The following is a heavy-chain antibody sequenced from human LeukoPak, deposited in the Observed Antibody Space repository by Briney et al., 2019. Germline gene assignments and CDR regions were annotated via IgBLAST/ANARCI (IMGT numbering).Heavy chain of an antibody. CDR2: IYYSGST. Sequence: SETLSLTCTVSGGSISSYYWSWIRQPPGKGLEWIGYIYYSGSTNYNPSLKSRVTISVDTSKNQFSLQLNSVTPEDTAVYYCAREGLEYSSSEGGYYGMDVRGQGTTVTVSS. J-gene: IGHJ6*02. D-gene: IGHD6-6*01. CDR3: AREGLEYSSSEGGYYGMDV. V-gene: IGHV4-59*12. CDR1: GGSISSYY.